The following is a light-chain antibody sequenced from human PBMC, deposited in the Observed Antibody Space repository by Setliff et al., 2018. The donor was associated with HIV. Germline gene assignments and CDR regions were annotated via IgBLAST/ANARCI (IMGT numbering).Light chain of an antibody. CDR1: SSNIGSNT. V-gene: IGLV1-44*01. CDR3: AAWHDSLNGYV. CDR2: NNN. J-gene: IGLJ1*01. Sequence: QSVLTQPPSASGTPGQRVTISCSGSSSNIGSNTVNWYQQLPGTAPKLLIYNNNQRPSGVPDRFSGSKSGTSASLAISGLQSEDEADYYCAAWHDSLNGYVFGAGTQLTVL.